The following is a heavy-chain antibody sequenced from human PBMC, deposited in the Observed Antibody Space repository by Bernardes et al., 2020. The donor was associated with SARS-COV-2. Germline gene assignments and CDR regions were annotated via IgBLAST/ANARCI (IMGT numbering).Heavy chain of an antibody. D-gene: IGHD2-21*02. Sequence: AAVKVPCKTSGYSFTTYGISWVRQAPGQGLEWMGWISPYNGNTNYAQKLQGRVTMTTDTSTSTAYMELRSLTSDDTAVYYCARGVVTLADYWGQGTLVTVSS. CDR3: ARGVVTLADY. V-gene: IGHV1-18*01. J-gene: IGHJ4*02. CDR2: ISPYNGNT. CDR1: GYSFTTYG.